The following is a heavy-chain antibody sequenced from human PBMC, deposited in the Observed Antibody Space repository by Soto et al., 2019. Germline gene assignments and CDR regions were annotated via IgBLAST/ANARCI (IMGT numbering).Heavy chain of an antibody. D-gene: IGHD2-15*01. CDR3: ARGQTPTDFDY. V-gene: IGHV1-18*04. Sequence: ASVKVSCKASGYTFTSYGLNWVRQAPGQGLEWMGWISAYNDNTNYAQKVQGRVNLTIDTSTTTGYMELRSLRSDDTAVYYCARGQTPTDFDYWGQGTLVTVSS. CDR1: GYTFTSYG. J-gene: IGHJ4*02. CDR2: ISAYNDNT.